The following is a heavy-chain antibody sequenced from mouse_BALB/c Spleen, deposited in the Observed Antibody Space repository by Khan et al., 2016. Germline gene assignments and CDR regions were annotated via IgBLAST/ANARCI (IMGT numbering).Heavy chain of an antibody. CDR1: GYTFTNYG. Sequence: QIQLVQSGPELKKPGETVKISCKASGYTFTNYGMNWVKQAPGKGLKWMGWINTNTGEPTYAEEFKGRFAFSLETSDSTAYLQINNLKNEDTATYFCASYDYDMGFAYWGQGTLVTVSA. CDR3: ASYDYDMGFAY. D-gene: IGHD2-4*01. J-gene: IGHJ3*01. CDR2: INTNTGEP. V-gene: IGHV9-3*02.